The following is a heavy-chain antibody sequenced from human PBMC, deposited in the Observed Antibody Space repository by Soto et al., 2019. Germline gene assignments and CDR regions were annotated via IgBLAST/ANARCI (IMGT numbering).Heavy chain of an antibody. J-gene: IGHJ2*01. CDR1: GASISSSHW. D-gene: IGHD4-4*01. CDR3: VRKDYSDWFFDL. CDR2: IYHSGST. Sequence: QVQLQESGPGLVKPSGTLSLTCAVSGASISSSHWWSWVRQPPGKGLEWIGEIYHSGSTYYNASLKSRVAISLDKSKNQFSLKLRSVTAADTAVYYCVRKDYSDWFFDLWGRGTLVTVSP. V-gene: IGHV4-4*02.